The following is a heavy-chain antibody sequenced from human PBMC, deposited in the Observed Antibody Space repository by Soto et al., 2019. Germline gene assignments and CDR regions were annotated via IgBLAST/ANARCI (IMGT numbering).Heavy chain of an antibody. CDR3: ARRALPQCINGVCYKDGFWDY. V-gene: IGHV4-31*03. CDR1: GGSVSSGGYY. J-gene: IGHJ4*02. Sequence: SETLSLTCTVSGGSVSSGGYYWSWIRQHPGTGLEWIGYIYYSGTTYFNPSLKSRASISLDTSKNEFSLKLTSVTAADTALYYCARRALPQCINGVCYKDGFWDYWGQGALVTVS. CDR2: IYYSGTT. D-gene: IGHD2-8*01.